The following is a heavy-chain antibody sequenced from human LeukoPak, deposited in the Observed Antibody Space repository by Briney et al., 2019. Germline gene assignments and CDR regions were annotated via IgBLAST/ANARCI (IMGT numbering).Heavy chain of an antibody. Sequence: GASVKVSCKASGYTFTGYYMHWVRQAPGQGLEWMGWINPNSGGTNYAQKFQGRVTMTRDTSISTAYMELSRLRSDDTAVYYCARERMARNYYDSSGYVDYWGQGTLVTVSS. CDR1: GYTFTGYY. CDR3: ARERMARNYYDSSGYVDY. CDR2: INPNSGGT. V-gene: IGHV1-2*02. D-gene: IGHD3-22*01. J-gene: IGHJ4*02.